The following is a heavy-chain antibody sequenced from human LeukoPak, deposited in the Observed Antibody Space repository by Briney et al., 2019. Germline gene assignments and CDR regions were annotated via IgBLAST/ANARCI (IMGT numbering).Heavy chain of an antibody. V-gene: IGHV3-74*01. Sequence: GGSLRLSCAASGFTFSSYWMHWVRQAPGKGLVWVSRINSDGSSTSYADSVKGRFTISRDNAKNTLYLQMNSLRAEDTAVYYCARDSGTYYYDSSGYCNWGQGTLVTVSS. J-gene: IGHJ4*02. D-gene: IGHD3-22*01. CDR2: INSDGSST. CDR1: GFTFSSYW. CDR3: ARDSGTYYYDSSGYCN.